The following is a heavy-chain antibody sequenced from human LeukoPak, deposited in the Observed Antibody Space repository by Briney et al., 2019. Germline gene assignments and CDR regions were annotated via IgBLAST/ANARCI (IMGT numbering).Heavy chain of an antibody. D-gene: IGHD1-26*01. CDR3: ARDRAGGSGSYSDY. CDR2: ISSSGSYT. J-gene: IGHJ4*02. CDR1: GFTFSDYY. V-gene: IGHV3-11*06. Sequence: GGSLRLSCAASGFTFSDYYMIWIRQAPGKGLEWVSYISSSGSYTNYADSVKGRVTISRDNAKNSLYLQMNRLRAENTAVYYCARDRAGGSGSYSDYWGQGTLVTVSS.